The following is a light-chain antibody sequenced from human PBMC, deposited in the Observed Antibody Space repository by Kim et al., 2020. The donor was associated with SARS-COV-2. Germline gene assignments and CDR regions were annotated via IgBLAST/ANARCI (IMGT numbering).Light chain of an antibody. J-gene: IGLJ3*02. CDR3: QSYDTRLRAWV. Sequence: QSVLTQPPSVSGAPGQRVTISCTGSSSNIGGGLDVKWYQQVPGTAPKLLVDGKNNRPSGVGDRFSASKSGTAASLAITGLQPEDEAEYFCQSYDTRLRAWVFGGGTQLTVL. CDR1: SSNIGGGLD. CDR2: GKN. V-gene: IGLV1-40*01.